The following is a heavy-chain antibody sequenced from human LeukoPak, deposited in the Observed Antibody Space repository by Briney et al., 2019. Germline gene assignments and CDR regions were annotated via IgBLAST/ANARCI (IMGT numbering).Heavy chain of an antibody. V-gene: IGHV1-46*01. J-gene: IGHJ5*01. D-gene: IGHD6-13*01. CDR2: INPSGGST. Sequence: GASVKVSCKASGYTFTSYYMHWVRQAPGQGLEWMGIINPSGGSTSYAQKFQGRVTMTRDTSTSTVYMELSSLRSEDTAVYYCAREEVAAAGISFNWFDSWGQGTLVTVSS. CDR1: GYTFTSYY. CDR3: AREEVAAAGISFNWFDS.